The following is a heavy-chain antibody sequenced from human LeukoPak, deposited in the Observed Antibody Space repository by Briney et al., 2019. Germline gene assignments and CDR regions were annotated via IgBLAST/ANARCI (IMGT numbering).Heavy chain of an antibody. V-gene: IGHV3-23*01. CDR2: ISGSGDNT. J-gene: IGHJ4*02. CDR3: AKALRIIDMAFEY. D-gene: IGHD5-24*01. CDR1: GFTFNDYG. Sequence: GGSLRLSCAASGFTFNDYGMSWVRQAPGRGLEWVSTISGSGDNTYDADSVKGRFTISRDNSKNTLYLQMDSLRAEDTAIYYCAKALRIIDMAFEYWGQGTLVTVSS.